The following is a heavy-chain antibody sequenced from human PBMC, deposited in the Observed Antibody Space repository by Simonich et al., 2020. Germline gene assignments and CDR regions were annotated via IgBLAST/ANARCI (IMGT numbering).Heavy chain of an antibody. J-gene: IGHJ6*03. V-gene: IGHV3-7*01. Sequence: EVQLVESGGGLVQPGGSLRLSCAASGFTFSSYWMSWGRQAPGKGVEWVANINQDGSEKYYVDSVKGQFTISRDNAKNSLYLQMNSLRAEDTAVYYCARDGLGTAYYYYMDVWGKGTTVTVSS. CDR3: ARDGLGTAYYYYMDV. CDR1: GFTFSSYW. CDR2: INQDGSEK. D-gene: IGHD7-27*01.